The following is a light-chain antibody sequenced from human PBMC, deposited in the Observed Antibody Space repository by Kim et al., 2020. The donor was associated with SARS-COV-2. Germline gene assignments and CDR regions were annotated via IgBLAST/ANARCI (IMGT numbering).Light chain of an antibody. J-gene: IGLJ2*01. V-gene: IGLV3-21*04. Sequence: SYVLTQPPSVSVAPGKTARITCGGNNIGSKSVHWYQQKPGQAPVLVIYYDSDRPSGIPERFPGSNSGNTATLTISRVEAGDEADYYCQVWDSSSDHVVFGGGTQLTVL. CDR1: NIGSKS. CDR2: YDS. CDR3: QVWDSSSDHVV.